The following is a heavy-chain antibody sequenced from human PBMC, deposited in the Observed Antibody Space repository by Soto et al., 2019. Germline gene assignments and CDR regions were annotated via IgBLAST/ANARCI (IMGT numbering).Heavy chain of an antibody. CDR2: IYHSGST. CDR3: ARDYSSSWLNWFDP. J-gene: IGHJ5*02. D-gene: IGHD6-13*01. V-gene: IGHV4-4*02. CDR1: GGSISSSNW. Sequence: PSETLSLTCAVSGGSISSSNWWSWVRQPPGKGLEWIGEIYHSGSTNYNPSLKSRVTISVDKSKNQFSLKLSSVTAADTAVYYCARDYSSSWLNWFDPSGQGTLVTAYS.